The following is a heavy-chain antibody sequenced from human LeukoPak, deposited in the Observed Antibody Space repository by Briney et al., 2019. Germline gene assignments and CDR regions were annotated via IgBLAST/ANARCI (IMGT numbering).Heavy chain of an antibody. D-gene: IGHD2-21*01. CDR3: ARGVVIAPQTFDY. CDR1: GGAISSYY. V-gene: IGHV4-59*01. CDR2: IYYRGST. Sequence: SETLSLTCTVSGGAISSYYWSWIRQPPGKGLEWIGYIYYRGSTNYNPSLKSRVTISVDTSKNHFSLKLSSVTAADTAVYYCARGVVIAPQTFDYWGQGTLVTVSS. J-gene: IGHJ4*02.